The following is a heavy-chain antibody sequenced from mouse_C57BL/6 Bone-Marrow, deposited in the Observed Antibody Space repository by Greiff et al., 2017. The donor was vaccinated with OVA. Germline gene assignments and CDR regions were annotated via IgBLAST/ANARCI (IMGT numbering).Heavy chain of an antibody. D-gene: IGHD1-1*01. Sequence: VQLQQPGAELVRPGASVKLSCTASGSNIKDDYMHWVKQRPEQGLEWIGWIDPQNGDTEYASKFQGKATITVDTSSNTAYLQLSSLTSEDTAVYYCTTGALELLRYWGQGTTLTVSS. CDR3: TTGALELLRY. V-gene: IGHV14-4*01. CDR2: IDPQNGDT. J-gene: IGHJ2*01. CDR1: GSNIKDDY.